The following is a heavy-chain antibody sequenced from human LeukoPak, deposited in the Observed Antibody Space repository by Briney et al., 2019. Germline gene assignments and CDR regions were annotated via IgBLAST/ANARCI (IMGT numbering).Heavy chain of an antibody. CDR3: ARPTILTGYTLVY. CDR2: INPKSGNT. J-gene: IGHJ4*02. Sequence: ASVKVSCKASGYTFTTLDINWVRQATGQGLEWMGWINPKSGNTGHAQKFQGRVTMTRNTSISTAYMELSSLRSEDTAVYYCARPTILTGYTLVYWGQGTLVTVSS. D-gene: IGHD3-9*01. CDR1: GYTFTTLD. V-gene: IGHV1-8*02.